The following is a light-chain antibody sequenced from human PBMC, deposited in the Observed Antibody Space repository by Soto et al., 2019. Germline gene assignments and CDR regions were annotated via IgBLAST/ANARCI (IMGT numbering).Light chain of an antibody. CDR1: QGISSY. V-gene: IGKV1-27*01. Sequence: DIQMTQSPSSLSASVGDRVTVTCRASQGISSYSAWYQQKPGKVPKLLIFAASTLQPGVPSRFSGSGSGTDFTLTIRSLQPEDVATYYCQKYDRASSPTFGGGTKVELK. CDR2: AAS. CDR3: QKYDRASSPT. J-gene: IGKJ4*01.